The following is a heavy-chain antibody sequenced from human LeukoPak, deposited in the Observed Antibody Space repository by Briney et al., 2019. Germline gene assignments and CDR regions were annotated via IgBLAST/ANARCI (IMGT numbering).Heavy chain of an antibody. CDR3: ARSDFEGGGYKY. CDR1: GGTFSSYA. V-gene: IGHV1-69*13. J-gene: IGHJ4*02. CDR2: IIPIFGTA. D-gene: IGHD5-24*01. Sequence: GASVKVSCKASGGTFSSYAISWVRQAPGQGLEWMGGIIPIFGTANYAQKFQGRVTITADESTSTAYMELSSLRSEDTAVYYCARSDFEGGGYKYGAQGTLVTVSS.